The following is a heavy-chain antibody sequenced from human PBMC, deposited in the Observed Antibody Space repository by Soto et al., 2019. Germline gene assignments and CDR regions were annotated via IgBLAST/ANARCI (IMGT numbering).Heavy chain of an antibody. Sequence: QVQLVQSGTEVKTPGSSVKVSCKASGGTFSRFAISWVRQAPGQGLEWMGGFIPIFGTTNYAQNFQGRVTITADESTSTAYMELTSLTSEDTAVYYCARLKGGSAWAGASFDYWGQGTLVTVSS. D-gene: IGHD6-19*01. V-gene: IGHV1-69*01. CDR2: FIPIFGTT. J-gene: IGHJ4*02. CDR3: ARLKGGSAWAGASFDY. CDR1: GGTFSRFA.